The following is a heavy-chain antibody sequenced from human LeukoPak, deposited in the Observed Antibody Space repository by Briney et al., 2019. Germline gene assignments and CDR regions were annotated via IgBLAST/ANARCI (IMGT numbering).Heavy chain of an antibody. D-gene: IGHD3-22*01. CDR2: INSDGSTT. CDR3: ARPAISTRNGLDI. J-gene: IGHJ3*02. CDR1: GFTFSSYW. V-gene: IGHV3-74*01. Sequence: TGGSLRLSCAASGFTFSSYWIHWVRQVPGKGLVWVSRINSDGSTTNYADSVKGRFTISRDNAKNTLYLQMNSLRAEDTAVYYCARPAISTRNGLDIWGQGTMVTVSS.